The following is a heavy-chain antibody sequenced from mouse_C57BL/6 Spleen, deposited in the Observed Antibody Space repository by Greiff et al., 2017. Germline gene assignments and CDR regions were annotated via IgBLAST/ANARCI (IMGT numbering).Heavy chain of an antibody. CDR3: AREYDYDGYFDV. Sequence: VQLQQPGAELVKPGASVKMSCKASGYTFTSYWITWVKQRPGQGLEWIGDIYPGSGSTNYNEKFKSKATLTVDTSSSTAYMQLSSLTSEDSAVYYWAREYDYDGYFDVWGTGTTVTVSS. CDR1: GYTFTSYW. CDR2: IYPGSGST. J-gene: IGHJ1*03. D-gene: IGHD2-4*01. V-gene: IGHV1-55*01.